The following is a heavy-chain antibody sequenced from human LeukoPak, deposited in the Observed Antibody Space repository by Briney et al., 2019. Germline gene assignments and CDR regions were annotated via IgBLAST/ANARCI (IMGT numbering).Heavy chain of an antibody. CDR3: AKGRVSYYYGMDV. CDR1: GFTFSSYA. CDR2: ISGSGGST. Sequence: GGTLRLSCAASGFTFSSYAMNWVRQAPGKGLEWVSGISGSGGSTSYADSVKGRFTISRDNSKNTLYLQMNGLRAEDTAVYYCAKGRVSYYYGMDVWGQGTTVTVSS. V-gene: IGHV3-23*01. D-gene: IGHD3-10*01. J-gene: IGHJ6*02.